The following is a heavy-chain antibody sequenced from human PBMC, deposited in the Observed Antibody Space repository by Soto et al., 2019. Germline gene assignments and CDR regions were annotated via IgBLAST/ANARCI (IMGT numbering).Heavy chain of an antibody. CDR2: ISGSGGST. V-gene: IGHV3-23*01. Sequence: PGGSLRLSCAASGFTFSSYAMSWVRQAPGKGLEWVSAISGSGGSTYYADSVKGRFTISRDNSKNTLYLQMNSLRAEDTAVYYCAKEQEWLVQAPNLFDPWGQGTLVTVSS. CDR1: GFTFSSYA. D-gene: IGHD6-19*01. CDR3: AKEQEWLVQAPNLFDP. J-gene: IGHJ5*02.